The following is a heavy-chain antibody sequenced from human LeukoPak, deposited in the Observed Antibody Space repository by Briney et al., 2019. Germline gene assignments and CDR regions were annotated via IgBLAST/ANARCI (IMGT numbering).Heavy chain of an antibody. V-gene: IGHV3-33*06. CDR3: AKDGYSSGWYSGWLDP. J-gene: IGHJ5*02. CDR2: IWYDGSNK. D-gene: IGHD6-19*01. Sequence: GGSLRLSCAASGFTFSSYGMHWVRQAPGKGLEWVAVIWYDGSNKYYADSVKGRFTISRDNSKNTLYLQMNSLRAEDTAVYYCAKDGYSSGWYSGWLDPWGQGTLVTVSS. CDR1: GFTFSSYG.